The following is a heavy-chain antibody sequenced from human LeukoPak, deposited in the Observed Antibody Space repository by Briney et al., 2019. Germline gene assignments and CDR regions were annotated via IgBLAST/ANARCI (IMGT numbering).Heavy chain of an antibody. CDR3: ARDRGSQPFFDF. CDR2: IFYTGST. CDR1: GGSISSYC. V-gene: IGHV4-59*01. Sequence: PSETLSLTCSVSGGSISSYCWSWIRQPPGKGLEWIGYIFYTGSTNYNPSLKSRVTISVDTSKNQFSLRLSSVTAADTAVYYCARDRGSQPFFDFWGQGSLVTVSS. D-gene: IGHD3-10*01. J-gene: IGHJ4*02.